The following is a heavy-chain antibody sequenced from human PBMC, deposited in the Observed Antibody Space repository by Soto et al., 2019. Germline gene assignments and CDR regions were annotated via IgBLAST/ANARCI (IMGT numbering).Heavy chain of an antibody. V-gene: IGHV3-53*02. J-gene: IGHJ4*02. CDR3: ARVGLYCSGGSCYSTIFDY. Sequence: EVQLVETGGGLIQPGGSLRLSCAASGFTVSSNYMSWVRQAPGKGLEWVSVIYSGGSTYYADSVKGRFTTSRDNSKNTLYLQMNSLRAEDTAVYYCARVGLYCSGGSCYSTIFDYWGQGTLVTVSS. D-gene: IGHD2-15*01. CDR1: GFTVSSNY. CDR2: IYSGGST.